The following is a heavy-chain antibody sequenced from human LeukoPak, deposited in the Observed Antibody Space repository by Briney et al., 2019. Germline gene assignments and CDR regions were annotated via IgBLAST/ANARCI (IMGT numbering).Heavy chain of an antibody. V-gene: IGHV1-18*04. J-gene: IGHJ4*02. CDR3: ARDVGYCSGGSCYKDY. CDR1: GYTFTGYY. Sequence: ASVKVSCKASGYTFTGYYMHWVRQAPGQGLEWMGWISAYNGNTNHAQKLQGRVTMTTDTSTSTAYMELRSLRSDDTAVYYCARDVGYCSGGSCYKDYWGQGTLVTVSS. D-gene: IGHD2-15*01. CDR2: ISAYNGNT.